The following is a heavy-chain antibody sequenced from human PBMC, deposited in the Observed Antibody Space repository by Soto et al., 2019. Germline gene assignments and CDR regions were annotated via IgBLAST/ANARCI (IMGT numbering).Heavy chain of an antibody. CDR2: ISSSSSYI. CDR1: GFTFSSYS. J-gene: IGHJ4*02. CDR3: ARDEYYDSSGYYAGFDY. D-gene: IGHD3-22*01. Sequence: GGSLRLSCAASGFTFSSYSMNWVRQAPGKGLEWVSSISSSSSYIYYADSVKGRFTISRDNAKNSLYLQMNSLRAEDTAVYYCARDEYYDSSGYYAGFDYWGKGTLVTVAS. V-gene: IGHV3-21*01.